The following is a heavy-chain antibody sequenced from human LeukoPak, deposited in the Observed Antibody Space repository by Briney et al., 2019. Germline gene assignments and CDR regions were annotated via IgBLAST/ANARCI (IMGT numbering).Heavy chain of an antibody. CDR3: ARDSHIATPDSFDI. Sequence: ASVKVSCKASGYTFTGYYMHWVRQAPGQGLEWMGWINPDSGGTNYAQKFQGRVTMPRGTSISTVYMELSGLRSDDTAVYYCARDSHIATPDSFDIWGQGTMVTVSS. CDR2: INPDSGGT. V-gene: IGHV1-2*02. CDR1: GYTFTGYY. D-gene: IGHD2-21*01. J-gene: IGHJ3*02.